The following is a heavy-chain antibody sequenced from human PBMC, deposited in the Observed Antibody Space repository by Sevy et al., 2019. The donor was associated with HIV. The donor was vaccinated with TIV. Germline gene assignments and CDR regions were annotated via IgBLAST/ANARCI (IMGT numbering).Heavy chain of an antibody. Sequence: SQTLSLTCAISGDSVSSNSAAWNWIRQSPSRGLEWLGRTYYRSKWYNDYAVSVKTRITINPDTSKNQFSLQLNSVTPEDTAVYYCARDYSAVAGMMRKDYYYGMDVWGQGTTVTVSS. D-gene: IGHD6-19*01. J-gene: IGHJ6*02. V-gene: IGHV6-1*01. CDR2: TYYRSKWYN. CDR1: GDSVSSNSAA. CDR3: ARDYSAVAGMMRKDYYYGMDV.